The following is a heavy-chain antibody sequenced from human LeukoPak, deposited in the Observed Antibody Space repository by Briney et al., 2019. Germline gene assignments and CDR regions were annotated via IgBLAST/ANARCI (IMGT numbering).Heavy chain of an antibody. CDR3: AVITIFGVAIDY. Sequence: GASVKVSCKASGYTFTSYDFNWVRQATGQRPEWMGWMSPNSGDTGYAQKFQDRVTMTRDTSTSAVYMELSSLRSEDTAVYYCAVITIFGVAIDYWGQGTLVTVSS. V-gene: IGHV1-8*01. D-gene: IGHD3-3*01. CDR1: GYTFTSYD. J-gene: IGHJ4*02. CDR2: MSPNSGDT.